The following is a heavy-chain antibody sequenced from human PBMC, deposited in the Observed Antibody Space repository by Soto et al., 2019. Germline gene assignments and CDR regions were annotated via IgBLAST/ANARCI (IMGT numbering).Heavy chain of an antibody. CDR3: ARGSRYCSSTSCYWH. Sequence: ASVKVSCKASGYTFTSYGISWVRQAPGQGLEWMGWISAYNGNTNYAQKLQGRVTVTTDTSTSTAYMELRSLRSDDTAVYYCARGSRYCSSTSCYWHWGQGTLVTVSS. CDR2: ISAYNGNT. V-gene: IGHV1-18*01. D-gene: IGHD2-2*01. J-gene: IGHJ1*01. CDR1: GYTFTSYG.